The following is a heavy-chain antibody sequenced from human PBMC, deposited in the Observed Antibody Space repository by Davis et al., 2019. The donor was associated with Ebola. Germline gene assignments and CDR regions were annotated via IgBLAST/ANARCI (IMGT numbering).Heavy chain of an antibody. CDR1: GGTFSSYA. CDR3: ARAWYGSGSYYSYYYYGMDA. D-gene: IGHD3-10*01. V-gene: IGHV1-69*04. Sequence: SVKVSCKASGGTFSSYAISWVRQAPGQGLEWMGRIIPILGIANYAQKFQGRVTITADKSTSTAYMELSSLRSEDTAVYYCARAWYGSGSYYSYYYYGMDAWGQGTTVTVSS. CDR2: IIPILGIA. J-gene: IGHJ6*02.